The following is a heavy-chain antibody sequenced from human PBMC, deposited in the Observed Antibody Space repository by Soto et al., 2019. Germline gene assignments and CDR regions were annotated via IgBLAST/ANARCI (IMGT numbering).Heavy chain of an antibody. V-gene: IGHV6-1*01. J-gene: IGHJ4*02. CDR1: GDSVSNTTAA. CDR2: TFYRSKWHS. D-gene: IGHD6-19*01. Sequence: SQTLSLTCAISGDSVSNTTAAWNWITQPPSRGLEWLGRTFYRSKWHSDHAVSVKSRIIIKPDTSKNQFSLQLNSVTPEDAAMYYCARIVAGSSAYWGQGTLVTVSS. CDR3: ARIVAGSSAY.